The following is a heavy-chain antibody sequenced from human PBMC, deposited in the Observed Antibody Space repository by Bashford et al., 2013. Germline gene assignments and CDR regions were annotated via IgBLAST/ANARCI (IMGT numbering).Heavy chain of an antibody. J-gene: IGHJ4*02. CDR3: AREEGYSSGWYCFDY. V-gene: IGHV1-46*01. CDR2: IDPSGGDT. D-gene: IGHD6-19*01. Sequence: WVRQAPGHGLEWMGVIDPSGGDTSNAQKFQGRVTITRDTSASTGYMELSSLTSEDTAVYYCAREEGYSSGWYCFDYWGQGTLVTVSS.